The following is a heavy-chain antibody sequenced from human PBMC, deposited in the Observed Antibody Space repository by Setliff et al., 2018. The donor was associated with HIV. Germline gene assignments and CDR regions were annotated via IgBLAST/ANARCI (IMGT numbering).Heavy chain of an antibody. CDR1: GYTFTGYH. Sequence: GASVKVSCKASGYTFTGYHVHWVRQVPGQGLEWMGWINPSSGATNLAQNFQGRVTMTRDTSITTVYLELIRLRSDDTAVYYCAREVHDHTNRLYYYYYIDVWAKGTPVTVSS. D-gene: IGHD2-8*01. CDR2: INPSSGAT. V-gene: IGHV1-2*02. J-gene: IGHJ6*03. CDR3: AREVHDHTNRLYYYYYIDV.